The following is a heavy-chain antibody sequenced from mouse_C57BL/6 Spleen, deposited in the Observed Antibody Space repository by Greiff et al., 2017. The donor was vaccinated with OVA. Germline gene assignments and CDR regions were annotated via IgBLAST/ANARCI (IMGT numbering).Heavy chain of an antibody. CDR2: IYPGSGST. Sequence: QVQLQQPGAELVKPGASVKMSCKASGYTFTSYWITWVKQRPGQGLEWIGDIYPGSGSTNYNEKFKSKATLTVDTSSSTAYMQLSSLTSEDSAVYYCARGDYGSSYLDYWGQGTTLTVSS. V-gene: IGHV1-55*01. D-gene: IGHD1-1*01. J-gene: IGHJ2*01. CDR1: GYTFTSYW. CDR3: ARGDYGSSYLDY.